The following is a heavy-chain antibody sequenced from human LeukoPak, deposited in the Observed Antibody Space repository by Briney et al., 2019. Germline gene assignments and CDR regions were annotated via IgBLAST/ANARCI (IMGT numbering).Heavy chain of an antibody. CDR2: ISGSGGST. V-gene: IGHV3-23*01. CDR3: ALITMVRGVIPY. Sequence: PGGSLRLSCAASGFTFSSYAMSWVRQAPGKGLEWVSAISGSGGSTYYADSVKGRFTISRDNSKNTLYLQMNSLRAEDTAVYYCALITMVRGVIPYWGQGTLVTVSS. D-gene: IGHD3-10*01. J-gene: IGHJ4*02. CDR1: GFTFSSYA.